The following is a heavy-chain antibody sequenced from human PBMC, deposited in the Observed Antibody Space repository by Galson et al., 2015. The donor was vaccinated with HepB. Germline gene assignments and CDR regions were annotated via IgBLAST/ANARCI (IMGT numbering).Heavy chain of an antibody. J-gene: IGHJ4*02. CDR3: VRDPPLGTPFDH. Sequence: SLRLSCAGSAFTFSSYNMNWVRQAPGKGLEWVSSIDSSSSYTYYADSLKGRFTISRDNAKNSLYLQMNSLRPEDTAVYYCVRDPPLGTPFDHWGQGTLVTVSS. V-gene: IGHV3-21*01. D-gene: IGHD7-27*01. CDR2: IDSSSSYT. CDR1: AFTFSSYN.